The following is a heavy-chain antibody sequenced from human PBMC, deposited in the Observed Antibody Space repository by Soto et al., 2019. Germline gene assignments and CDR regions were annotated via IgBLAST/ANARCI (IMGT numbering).Heavy chain of an antibody. CDR2: INHSGST. J-gene: IGHJ3*02. V-gene: IGHV4-34*01. Sequence: SETLSLTCAVYGGSFSGYYWSWIRQPPGKGLEWIGEINHSGSTNYNPSLKSRVTISVDTSKNQFSLKLSSVTAADTDVYYCGRGRRPRAPIVVVVAHAFDIWGQGKMVPVSS. D-gene: IGHD2-15*01. CDR3: GRGRRPRAPIVVVVAHAFDI. CDR1: GGSFSGYY.